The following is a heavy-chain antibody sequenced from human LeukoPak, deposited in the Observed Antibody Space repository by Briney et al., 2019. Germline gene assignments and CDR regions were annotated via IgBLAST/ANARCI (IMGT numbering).Heavy chain of an antibody. CDR3: ARGAYCGGDCYRIYNAFDI. J-gene: IGHJ3*02. CDR1: GGSISSYY. D-gene: IGHD2-21*02. Sequence: PSETLSLTCTVSGGSISSYYWSWIRQPPGKGLEWIGYIYYSGSTNYNPSLKSRVTISVDTSKNQFSLKLSSVTAADTAVYYCARGAYCGGDCYRIYNAFDIWGQGTMVTVSS. V-gene: IGHV4-59*01. CDR2: IYYSGST.